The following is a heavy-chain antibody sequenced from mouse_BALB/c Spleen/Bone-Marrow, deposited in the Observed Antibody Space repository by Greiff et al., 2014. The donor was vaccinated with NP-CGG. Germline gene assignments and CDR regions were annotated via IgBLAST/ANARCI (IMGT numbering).Heavy chain of an antibody. CDR3: ARPRGCRTYDGMDY. CDR1: GYTFTSYW. D-gene: IGHD2-12*01. Sequence: QVQLKESGAELAKPGASVKMSCKASGYTFTSYWMHWVKQRPGQGLEWIGYINPSTGYTEYNQKFKDKATLAADKSSSTAYMQLSALTADDTAAYDGARPRGCRTYDGMDYWGQGTSVTVSS. V-gene: IGHV1-7*01. J-gene: IGHJ4*01. CDR2: INPSTGYT.